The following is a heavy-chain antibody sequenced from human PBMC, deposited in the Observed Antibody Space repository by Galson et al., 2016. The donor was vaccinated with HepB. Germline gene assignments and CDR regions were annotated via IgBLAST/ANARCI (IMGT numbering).Heavy chain of an antibody. Sequence: SLRLSCAASGFAVRRDFMSWVRQAPGKGLEWVSLIYSVGTKDYADSVKGRFTITKDNSNNTMYLQMSRLKVEDTAVYYCASNVNGYFDLWGRGTLVTVSS. CDR2: IYSVGTK. V-gene: IGHV3-66*01. CDR3: ASNVNGYFDL. CDR1: GFAVRRDF. J-gene: IGHJ2*01.